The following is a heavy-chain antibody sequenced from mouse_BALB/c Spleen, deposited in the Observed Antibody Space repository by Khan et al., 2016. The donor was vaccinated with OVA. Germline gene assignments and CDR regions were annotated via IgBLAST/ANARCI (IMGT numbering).Heavy chain of an antibody. CDR1: GFTFSSYT. CDR3: TRDGNYAHWFFDV. CDR2: ISSGATYT. Sequence: EVELVESGGGLVKPGGSLKLSCAASGFTFSSYTLSWVRQTPEKRLKWVATISSGATYTYYPDSVKGRFTISRDNAKNTLYLQMSSLKSEDTAMYSCTRDGNYAHWFFDVWGAGTTVTVSS. V-gene: IGHV5-6-4*01. D-gene: IGHD2-1*01. J-gene: IGHJ1*01.